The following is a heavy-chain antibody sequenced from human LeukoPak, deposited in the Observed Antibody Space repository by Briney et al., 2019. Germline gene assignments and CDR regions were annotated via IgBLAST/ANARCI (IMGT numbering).Heavy chain of an antibody. V-gene: IGHV3-30*02. D-gene: IGHD3-22*01. CDR1: GFTFSSYG. CDR2: IRYDGSNK. J-gene: IGHJ4*02. Sequence: PGGSLRLSCAASGFTFSSYGMHWVRQAPGKGLEWVAFIRYDGSNKYYADSVKGRFTISRDNSKNTLYLQMNSLRAEDTAVYYCAKEMYYYDSSGYYALDYWGQGTLVTVSS. CDR3: AKEMYYYDSSGYYALDY.